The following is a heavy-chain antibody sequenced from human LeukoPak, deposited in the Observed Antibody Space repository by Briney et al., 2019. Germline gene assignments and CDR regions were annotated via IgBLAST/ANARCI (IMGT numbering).Heavy chain of an antibody. CDR2: IATGGYTL. D-gene: IGHD2-2*01. V-gene: IGHV3-11*01. J-gene: IGHJ1*01. Sequence: PGGSLRLSCAASGFSFSNTYMSWVRQAPSKGLEWIAYIATGGYTLDYADSVKGRFTVSRDNSKNSLYLQMNSLRVEDTAGYYCSNSSCYGQLWGQGTLVTVSS. CDR1: GFSFSNTY. CDR3: SNSSCYGQL.